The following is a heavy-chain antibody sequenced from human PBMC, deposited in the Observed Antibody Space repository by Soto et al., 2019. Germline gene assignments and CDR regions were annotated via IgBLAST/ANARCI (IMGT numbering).Heavy chain of an antibody. CDR2: ISDSGDNT. V-gene: IGHV3-23*01. CDR3: VKGSLSAVASLDY. J-gene: IGHJ4*02. D-gene: IGHD5-12*01. CDR1: GFTFSSYA. Sequence: GGSLRLSCAASGFTFSSYAMSWVRQAPGKGLEWVSSISDSGDNTDSADSVRGRLIVSRDNSKATVYLQMNSLRADDTAVYYCVKGSLSAVASLDYWGQGTLVTVSS.